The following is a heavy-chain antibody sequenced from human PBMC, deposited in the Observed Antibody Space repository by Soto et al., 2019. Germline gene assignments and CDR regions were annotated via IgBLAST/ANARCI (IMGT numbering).Heavy chain of an antibody. V-gene: IGHV1-24*01. D-gene: IGHD1-26*01. J-gene: IGHJ6*02. CDR1: GYTLTELS. Sequence: ASVKVSCKVSGYTLTELSMHWVRQAPGKGLEWMEGFDPEDGETIYAQTFQGRFTMTEDKSTDTADMELSSLRSADAGVYYCATPIRYSGSYFRNQDYDYGMDVWGQGTTVTVSS. CDR2: FDPEDGET. CDR3: ATPIRYSGSYFRNQDYDYGMDV.